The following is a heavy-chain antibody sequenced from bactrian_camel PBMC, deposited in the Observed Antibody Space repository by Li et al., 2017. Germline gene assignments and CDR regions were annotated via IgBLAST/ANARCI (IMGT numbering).Heavy chain of an antibody. CDR2: INSGGSTT. Sequence: VQLVESGGDLVQPGESLTLSCSTSMFKFSRFTMSWVRQAPGKGLEWVSTINSGGSTTYYGDSLKGRFTISRDNAKNLVVLQMNSLKVEDTAVYYCVRYYSNAAGDYWGQGTQVTVS. CDR3: VRYYSNAAGDY. V-gene: IGHV3S35*01. J-gene: IGHJ4*01. D-gene: IGHD2*01. CDR1: MFKFSRFT.